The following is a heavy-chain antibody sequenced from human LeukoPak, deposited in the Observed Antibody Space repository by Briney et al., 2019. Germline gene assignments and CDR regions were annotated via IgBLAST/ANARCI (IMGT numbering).Heavy chain of an antibody. D-gene: IGHD6-19*01. Sequence: GGSLRLSCAASGFTFSSYAMHWVRLSPGKGLEYVSGISSNGGTTSYADSVQGRFTISRDSSKNTLYLQMGSLRGEDMAVYYCAKVGSGWPGYYFDYWGQGTLVTVSS. CDR3: AKVGSGWPGYYFDY. J-gene: IGHJ4*02. CDR2: ISSNGGTT. V-gene: IGHV3-64*02. CDR1: GFTFSSYA.